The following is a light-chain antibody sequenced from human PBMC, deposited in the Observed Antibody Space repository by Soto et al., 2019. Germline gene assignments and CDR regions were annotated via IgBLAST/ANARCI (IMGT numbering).Light chain of an antibody. CDR3: QQSYSTPWT. CDR2: AAS. Sequence: IQMTQFPSSLSASVGDRVILTCRASQDIRSDLGWYQQRPGKAPKLLIYAASSLQSGVPSRFSGSGSVTDFTLTISSLQPEDFATYYCQQSYSTPWTFGQGTKVDIK. V-gene: IGKV1-39*01. J-gene: IGKJ1*01. CDR1: QDIRSD.